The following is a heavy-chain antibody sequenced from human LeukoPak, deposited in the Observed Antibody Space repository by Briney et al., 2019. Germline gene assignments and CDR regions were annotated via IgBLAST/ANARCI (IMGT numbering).Heavy chain of an antibody. CDR1: GFTFSSYA. CDR2: ISGSGGST. V-gene: IGHV3-23*01. J-gene: IGHJ2*01. CDR3: AKDVTRRDGYNYGNWYFDL. D-gene: IGHD5-24*01. Sequence: GGSLRLSCSASGFTFSSYAMSWVRQAPGKGLEWVSAISGSGGSTYYADSVKGRFTISRDNSKNTLYLQMNSLRAEDTAVYYCAKDVTRRDGYNYGNWYFDLWGRGTLVTVSS.